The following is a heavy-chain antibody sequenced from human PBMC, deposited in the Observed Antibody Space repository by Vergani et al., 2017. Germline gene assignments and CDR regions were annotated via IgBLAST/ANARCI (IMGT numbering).Heavy chain of an antibody. CDR2: INPNSGGT. V-gene: IGHV1-2*02. Sequence: QVQLVQSGAEVKKPGASVKVSCKASGYSFIDYYMYWVRQAPGQGLEWVGWINPNSGGTNYAQKFQGRVTVTKDTSISTAYMELNRLRYDDTAVYYCARVMGDATPRFDYWGQGTLVTVSS. CDR1: GYSFIDYY. D-gene: IGHD3-16*01. J-gene: IGHJ4*02. CDR3: ARVMGDATPRFDY.